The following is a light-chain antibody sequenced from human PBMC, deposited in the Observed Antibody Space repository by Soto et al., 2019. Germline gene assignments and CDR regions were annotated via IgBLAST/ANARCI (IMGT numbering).Light chain of an antibody. CDR1: QGISSY. CDR2: AAS. V-gene: IGKV1-27*01. CDR3: QKYNSDSET. J-gene: IGKJ1*01. Sequence: DIQMTQSPSSLSASVGDRVTITCRASQGISSYLAWYHQKPGKVPKLLIYAASTLHPGAPSRFSGSGSGTDFTITISSLQPEDVATYYCQKYNSDSETFGQGTKVEIK.